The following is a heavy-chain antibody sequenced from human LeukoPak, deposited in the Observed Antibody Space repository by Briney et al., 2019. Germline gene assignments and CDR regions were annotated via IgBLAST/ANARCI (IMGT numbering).Heavy chain of an antibody. V-gene: IGHV1-46*01. CDR3: ARVARSQLPSFDY. D-gene: IGHD2-2*01. CDR2: INPSGGST. J-gene: IGHJ4*02. Sequence: ASVKVSCKASGYTFTSYYMHWVRPAPGQGLEWMGIINPSGGSTSYAQKFQGRVTMTRDTSTSTVYMELRSLRSDDTAVYYCARVARSQLPSFDYWGQGTLVAVSS. CDR1: GYTFTSYY.